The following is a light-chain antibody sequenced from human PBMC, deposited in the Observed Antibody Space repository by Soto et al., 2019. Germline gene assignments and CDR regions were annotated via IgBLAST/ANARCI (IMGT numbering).Light chain of an antibody. CDR2: GAF. CDR3: QQYSNWPKT. J-gene: IGKJ1*01. V-gene: IGKV3-15*01. Sequence: VVMTQSPDTLSVSPGERATLSCRASQSITDKVVWYQQKSGQAPRLLIFGAFTRAAGVPARFSGSGSGTEFTLTISSLQSEDSAVYFCQQYSNWPKTFGQGTKVEIK. CDR1: QSITDK.